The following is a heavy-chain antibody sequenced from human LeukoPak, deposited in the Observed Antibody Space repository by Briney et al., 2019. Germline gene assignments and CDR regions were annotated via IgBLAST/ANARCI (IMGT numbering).Heavy chain of an antibody. Sequence: GGSLRLSYAASGFTFSNAWMSWVRQAPGKGLEWVSVIYSGGSTYYADSVKGRFTISRDNSKNTLYLQMNSLRVEDTAVYYCAREVAVGPFDYWGQGTLVTVSS. V-gene: IGHV3-53*01. J-gene: IGHJ4*02. CDR2: IYSGGST. D-gene: IGHD6-19*01. CDR3: AREVAVGPFDY. CDR1: GFTFSNAW.